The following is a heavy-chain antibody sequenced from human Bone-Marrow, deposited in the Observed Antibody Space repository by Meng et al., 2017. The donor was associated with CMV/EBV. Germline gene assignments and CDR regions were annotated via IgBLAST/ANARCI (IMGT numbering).Heavy chain of an antibody. Sequence: SETLSLTCTVSGGSISSGDYYWSWIRQPPGKGLEWIGYIYYSGSTYYNPSLKSRVTISVDTSKNQFSLKLSSVTAADTAVYYCARLLGYCSSTSCYTGVYYGMDVWGQGTTVTVSS. CDR3: ARLLGYCSSTSCYTGVYYGMDV. CDR1: GGSISSGDYY. V-gene: IGHV4-30-4*08. CDR2: IYYSGST. J-gene: IGHJ6*02. D-gene: IGHD2-2*02.